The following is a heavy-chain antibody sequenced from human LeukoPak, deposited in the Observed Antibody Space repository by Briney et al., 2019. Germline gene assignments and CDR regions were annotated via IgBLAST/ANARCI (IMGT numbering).Heavy chain of an antibody. CDR1: GFTFSSYW. J-gene: IGHJ4*02. CDR2: INSDGSST. V-gene: IGHV3-74*01. CDR3: ARGRCSSTSCFPDY. Sequence: GGSLRLSCAASGFTFSSYWMHWVRQAPGKGVVWVSRINSDGSSTSYAASVKGRFTISRDNAKNTLYLQMNSLRAEDTAVYYCARGRCSSTSCFPDYWGQGTLVTVSS. D-gene: IGHD2-2*01.